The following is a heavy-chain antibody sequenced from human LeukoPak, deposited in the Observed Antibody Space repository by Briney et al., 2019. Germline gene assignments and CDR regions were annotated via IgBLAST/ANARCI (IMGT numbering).Heavy chain of an antibody. V-gene: IGHV4-39*07. Sequence: PSETLSLTCTVSGGSISSGGYYWSWIRQPPGKGLEWIGEINHSGSTNYNPSLKSRVTISVDTSKNQFSLKLSSVTAADTAVYYCAVAFRYYYDSSDYSTASWFDPWGQGTLVTVSS. CDR3: AVAFRYYYDSSDYSTASWFDP. CDR2: INHSGST. D-gene: IGHD3-22*01. CDR1: GGSISSGGYY. J-gene: IGHJ5*02.